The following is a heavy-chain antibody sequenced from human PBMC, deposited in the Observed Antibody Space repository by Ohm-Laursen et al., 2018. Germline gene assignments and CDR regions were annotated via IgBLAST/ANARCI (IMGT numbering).Heavy chain of an antibody. CDR1: GFNFNDYG. V-gene: IGHV3-30*18. D-gene: IGHD5-24*01. CDR2: ISYDGSNK. Sequence: SLRLSCAASGFNFNDYGMYWVRQAPGKGLEWVAVISYDGSNKYYADSVKGRFTISRDNSKNTLYLQMNSLRAEDTAVYYCAKGSERWLQLEVQHWGQGTLVTVSS. CDR3: AKGSERWLQLEVQH. J-gene: IGHJ1*01.